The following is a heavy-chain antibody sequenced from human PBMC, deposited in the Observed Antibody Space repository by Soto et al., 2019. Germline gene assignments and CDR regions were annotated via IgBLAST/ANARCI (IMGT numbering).Heavy chain of an antibody. D-gene: IGHD3-16*01. CDR1: VFTCSSYW. Sequence: PWWSLRLSCSASVFTCSSYWMHWFRQAPGKGLVWVSRINSDGSSTSYADSVKGRFTISRDNAKNTLYLQMNSLRAEDTAVYYCAGGLPDWFDPWGQGTLVTVSS. J-gene: IGHJ5*02. CDR3: AGGLPDWFDP. V-gene: IGHV3-74*01. CDR2: INSDGSST.